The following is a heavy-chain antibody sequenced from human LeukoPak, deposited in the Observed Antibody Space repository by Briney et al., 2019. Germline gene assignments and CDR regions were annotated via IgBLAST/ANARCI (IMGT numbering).Heavy chain of an antibody. Sequence: SETLSLTCAVYGGSFSGYYWSWIRQPPGKGLEWIGEINHSGSTNYNPSLKSRVTISGDTSKNQFSLKLSSVTAADTAVYYCARAFITMVRGVIILNWFDPWGQGTLVTVSS. CDR2: INHSGST. CDR1: GGSFSGYY. D-gene: IGHD3-10*01. V-gene: IGHV4-34*01. CDR3: ARAFITMVRGVIILNWFDP. J-gene: IGHJ5*02.